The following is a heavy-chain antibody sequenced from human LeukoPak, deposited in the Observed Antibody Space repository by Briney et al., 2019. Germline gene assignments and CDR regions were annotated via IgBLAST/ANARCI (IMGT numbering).Heavy chain of an antibody. D-gene: IGHD2-15*01. Sequence: PSETLSLTCAVYGGSFSGYYWSWIRQPPGKGLEWIGEINHSGSTNYNPSLKSRVTISVDTSKNQFSLKLSSVTAADAAVYYCARGRGMLGRVVDYWGQGTLVTVSS. CDR1: GGSFSGYY. J-gene: IGHJ4*02. CDR3: ARGRGMLGRVVDY. V-gene: IGHV4-34*01. CDR2: INHSGST.